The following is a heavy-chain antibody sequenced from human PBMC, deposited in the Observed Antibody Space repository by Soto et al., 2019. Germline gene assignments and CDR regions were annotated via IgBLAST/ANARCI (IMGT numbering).Heavy chain of an antibody. Sequence: GASVKVSCKASGGTFSSYAISWVRQAPGQGLEWMGGIIPIFGKANYAQKFQGRVTITADESTSTAYMELSSLRSEDTAVYYCARGMLRIAARPPYFDYWGQGTLVTVSS. J-gene: IGHJ4*02. V-gene: IGHV1-69*13. CDR3: ARGMLRIAARPPYFDY. D-gene: IGHD6-6*01. CDR1: GGTFSSYA. CDR2: IIPIFGKA.